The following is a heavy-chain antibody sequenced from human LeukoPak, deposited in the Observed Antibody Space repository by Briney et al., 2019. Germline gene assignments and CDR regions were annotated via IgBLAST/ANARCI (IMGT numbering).Heavy chain of an antibody. D-gene: IGHD5-12*01. CDR3: ARGPYGGYERGWFDP. CDR1: GFKFNDHA. CDR2: ISWNSASL. V-gene: IGHV3-9*01. Sequence: PGGSLRLSCAASGFKFNDHAMHWIRQVPGKGLEWVSGISWNSASLGYADSVKGRVTISRDNAKNSLYLQMNSLRLEDTALYYCARGPYGGYERGWFDPWGQGTLVTVSS. J-gene: IGHJ5*02.